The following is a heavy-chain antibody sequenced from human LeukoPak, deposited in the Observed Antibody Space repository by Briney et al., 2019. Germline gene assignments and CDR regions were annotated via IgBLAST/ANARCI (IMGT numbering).Heavy chain of an antibody. CDR1: GFSFSSYA. CDR3: AKKRRPLAGTDLFDD. J-gene: IGHJ4*02. CDR2: FSGEGSRT. Sequence: GGSLRLSCVASGFSFSSYAMSWVRQSPGKGLEWVSAFSGEGSRTYYADSVKGRFTISRDNSKNTLYLQMNSLRGEDTAVYYCAKKRRPLAGTDLFDDWGQGTLVTVS. D-gene: IGHD6-19*01. V-gene: IGHV3-23*01.